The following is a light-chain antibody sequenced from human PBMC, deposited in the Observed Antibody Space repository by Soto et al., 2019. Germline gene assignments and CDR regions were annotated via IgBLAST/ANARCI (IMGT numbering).Light chain of an antibody. V-gene: IGKV1-39*01. CDR2: GSS. CDR1: QTVKNN. J-gene: IGKJ1*01. CDR3: QQTYRHPRT. Sequence: DIQMTQSPSSVSASVGDSVSFACQSSQTVKNNVNWYQHKRGKAPKLLISGSSNLQNGVPPRFSGSGTGTDFTLTINSLQPDDAATYCCQQTYRHPRTFGQGTGVDIK.